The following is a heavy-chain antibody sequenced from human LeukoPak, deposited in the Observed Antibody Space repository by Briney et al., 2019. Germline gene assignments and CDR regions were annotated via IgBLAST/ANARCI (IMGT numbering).Heavy chain of an antibody. CDR2: ISGSGGST. CDR1: GFTFSSYA. J-gene: IGHJ4*02. V-gene: IGHV3-23*01. Sequence: PGGSLRLSCAASGFTFSSYAMSWVRQAPGKGLEWVSAISGSGGSTYYADSVKGRFTISRDNSKNTLYLQMNSLRAEDTAVYYCAKTWVLRFLEWPPIPFDYWGRGTLVTVSS. D-gene: IGHD3-3*01. CDR3: AKTWVLRFLEWPPIPFDY.